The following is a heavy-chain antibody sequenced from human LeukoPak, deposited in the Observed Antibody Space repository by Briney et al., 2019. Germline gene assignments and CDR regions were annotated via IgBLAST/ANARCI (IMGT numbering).Heavy chain of an antibody. Sequence: SETLSLTCTVSGGSISSYYWSWIRQPPGKGLECIGYIYYSGSTNYNPSLKSRVTISVDTSKNQFSLKLSSVTAADTAVYYCARGDHYYGSGSYWKFDYWGQGTLVTVSS. D-gene: IGHD3-10*01. J-gene: IGHJ4*02. CDR2: IYYSGST. CDR3: ARGDHYYGSGSYWKFDY. V-gene: IGHV4-59*01. CDR1: GGSISSYY.